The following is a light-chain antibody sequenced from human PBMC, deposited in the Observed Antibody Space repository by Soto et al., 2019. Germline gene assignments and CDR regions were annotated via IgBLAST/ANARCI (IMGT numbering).Light chain of an antibody. CDR2: KVS. V-gene: IGKV1-5*03. Sequence: DIQMTQFPSTLSASVGDRVTITCRASQSISNRLAWFQQKSGEAPKILIHKVSSLESGVPSRFSGSGSGTEFTLTISTLQPDDFATYYCKQYNTYPWTFGKGPKVDIK. CDR3: KQYNTYPWT. J-gene: IGKJ1*01. CDR1: QSISNR.